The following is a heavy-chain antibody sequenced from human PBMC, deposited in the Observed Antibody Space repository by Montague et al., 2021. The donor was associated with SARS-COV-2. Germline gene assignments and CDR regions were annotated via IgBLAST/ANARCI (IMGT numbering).Heavy chain of an antibody. CDR1: GGSISSDYYY. V-gene: IGHV4-61*02. J-gene: IGHJ4*02. Sequence: TLSLTCTVSGGSISSDYYYWSWIRQPAGKGLEWTGRIYSNGNTNYYPSLKSRVTISADTSENQLYLKLSSVTAADTAVYYCARVGRAATDYFDYWGQGILVTVSS. CDR3: ARVGRAATDYFDY. D-gene: IGHD6-13*01. CDR2: IYSNGNT.